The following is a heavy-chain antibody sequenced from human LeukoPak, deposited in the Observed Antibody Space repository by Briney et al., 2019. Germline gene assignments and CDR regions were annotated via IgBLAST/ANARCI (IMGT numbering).Heavy chain of an antibody. Sequence: ASVKVSCKASGGTFSSYTISWVRQAPGQGLELMGRIIPILGIANYAQKFQGRVTITADKSTSTAYMELSSLRSEDTTVYYCARPSLSGMVRGNWYFDLWGRGTLVTVSS. CDR3: ARPSLSGMVRGNWYFDL. D-gene: IGHD3-10*01. V-gene: IGHV1-69*02. CDR1: GGTFSSYT. J-gene: IGHJ2*01. CDR2: IIPILGIA.